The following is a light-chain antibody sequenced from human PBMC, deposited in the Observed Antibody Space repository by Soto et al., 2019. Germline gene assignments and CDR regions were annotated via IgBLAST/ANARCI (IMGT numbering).Light chain of an antibody. Sequence: EDVLTQSPAILSLSPGERATLSCRASQGIGNYLAWYQQKPGLAPRLLIYDASNRATGIPARFSGSGSDTDFTLTIDSLEPEDSAVYYCQQRNFWPLTFGPGTRVEIK. V-gene: IGKV3D-11*01. CDR3: QQRNFWPLT. CDR2: DAS. J-gene: IGKJ3*01. CDR1: QGIGNY.